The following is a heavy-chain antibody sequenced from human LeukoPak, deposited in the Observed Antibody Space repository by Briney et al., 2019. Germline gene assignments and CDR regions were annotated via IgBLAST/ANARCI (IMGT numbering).Heavy chain of an antibody. V-gene: IGHV3-74*01. CDR2: INSDGSSR. CDR1: GFIVSSSY. J-gene: IGHJ3*02. D-gene: IGHD5-12*01. Sequence: GGSLRLSCAASGFIVSSSYMGWVRQAPGKGLVWVSHINSDGSSRTYADSVKGRFTISRDNAKNTLYLQMNSLRAEDTAVYYCARLGSDAFDIWGQGTVVTVSS. CDR3: ARLGSDAFDI.